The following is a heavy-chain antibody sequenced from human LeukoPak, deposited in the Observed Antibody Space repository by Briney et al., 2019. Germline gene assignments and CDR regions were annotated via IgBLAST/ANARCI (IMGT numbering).Heavy chain of an antibody. CDR2: ISWNLGII. J-gene: IGHJ4*01. D-gene: IGHD2/OR15-2a*01. Sequence: GGSLRLSCAASGFTFDDYAMHWVRQAPGKGLEWVSGISWNLGIIGYADSVKDRFTISRDNAENSLYLQMNSLRIEDTALYYCVKGGPTRIDYSDYWGQGTRVTVSS. CDR1: GFTFDDYA. CDR3: VKGGPTRIDYSDY. V-gene: IGHV3-9*01.